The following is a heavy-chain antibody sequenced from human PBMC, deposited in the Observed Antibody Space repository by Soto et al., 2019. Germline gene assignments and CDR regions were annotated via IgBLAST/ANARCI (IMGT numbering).Heavy chain of an antibody. CDR3: ARGRDGDYNYYFDY. V-gene: IGHV1-8*01. CDR2: MNPNSGNT. D-gene: IGHD4-17*01. J-gene: IGHJ4*02. Sequence: ASVKVSCKASGYTFTSYDINWVRQATGQGLEWMGWMNPNSGNTGYAQKFQGRVTMTRNTSISTAYMELSSLRSEDTAVYYCARGRDGDYNYYFDYWGQGTLVTVSS. CDR1: GYTFTSYD.